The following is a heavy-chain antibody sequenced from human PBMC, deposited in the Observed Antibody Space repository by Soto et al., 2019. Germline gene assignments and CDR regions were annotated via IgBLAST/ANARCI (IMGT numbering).Heavy chain of an antibody. D-gene: IGHD2-2*01. Sequence: PSETLSLTCTVSGGSISSGDYYWSWIRQPPGKGLEWIGYIYYSGSTYYNPSLKSRVTISVDTSKNQFSLKLSSVTAADTAVYYCARERQDIVVVPAAAMGGYYGMDVWGQGTTVTVSS. CDR3: ARERQDIVVVPAAAMGGYYGMDV. V-gene: IGHV4-30-4*01. J-gene: IGHJ6*02. CDR1: GGSISSGDYY. CDR2: IYYSGST.